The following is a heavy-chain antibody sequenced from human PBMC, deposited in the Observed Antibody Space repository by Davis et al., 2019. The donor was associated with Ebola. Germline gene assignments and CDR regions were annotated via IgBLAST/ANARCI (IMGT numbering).Heavy chain of an antibody. V-gene: IGHV4-59*01. Sequence: MPSETLSLTCTVSGGSISSYYWSWIRQPPGKGLEWIGYIYYSGSTHYNPSLKSRVTISVDTSKNQFSLKLSSVTAADTAVYYCARVYYSSSNWFDPWGQGTLVTVSS. CDR1: GGSISSYY. D-gene: IGHD6-6*01. J-gene: IGHJ5*02. CDR3: ARVYYSSSNWFDP. CDR2: IYYSGST.